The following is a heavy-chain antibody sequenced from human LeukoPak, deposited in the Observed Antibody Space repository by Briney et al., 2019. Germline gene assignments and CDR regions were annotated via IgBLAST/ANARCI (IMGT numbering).Heavy chain of an antibody. V-gene: IGHV3-7*01. Sequence: PGGSLRLSCAASGFTFSTYWMSWVRQAPGKGLEWVANIKQDGGEKYYVDSVKGRFTISRDNAKNSLYLQMSSLRADDTAVYYCARDLPTGSDYFDYWGQGTLVTVSS. CDR1: GFTFSTYW. CDR2: IKQDGGEK. D-gene: IGHD6-6*01. J-gene: IGHJ4*02. CDR3: ARDLPTGSDYFDY.